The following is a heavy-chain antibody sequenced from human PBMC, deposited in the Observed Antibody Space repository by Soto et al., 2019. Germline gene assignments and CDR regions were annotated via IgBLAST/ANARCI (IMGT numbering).Heavy chain of an antibody. CDR3: ARDSGPEYFQH. CDR1: EFTFSSYA. D-gene: IGHD3-10*01. V-gene: IGHV3-33*01. Sequence: SLRLSCAASEFTFSSYAMHWVRQAPGKGLEWVAVIWSDGTNKFYADSVKGRFTISRDNSKNTLYLQMNSLRAEDTAVYYCARDSGPEYFQHWGQGTLVTVSS. J-gene: IGHJ1*01. CDR2: IWSDGTNK.